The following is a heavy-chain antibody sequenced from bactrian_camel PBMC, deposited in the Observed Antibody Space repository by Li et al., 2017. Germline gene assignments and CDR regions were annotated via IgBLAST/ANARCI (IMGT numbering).Heavy chain of an antibody. CDR1: TGTFRSAC. D-gene: IGHD3*01. CDR3: AAGRAVYGYCAAVEREYAN. V-gene: IGHV3S1*01. J-gene: IGHJ4*01. CDR2: FYTGAGTR. Sequence: HVQLVESGGGSVQAGGSLRLSCAARTGTFRSACMGWFRQAPGMEREGLATFYTGAGTRYVADSVKGRFTISLDDRKKTLYLQMNNLKPEDTATYICAAGRAVYGYCAAVEREYANWGQGTQVTVSS.